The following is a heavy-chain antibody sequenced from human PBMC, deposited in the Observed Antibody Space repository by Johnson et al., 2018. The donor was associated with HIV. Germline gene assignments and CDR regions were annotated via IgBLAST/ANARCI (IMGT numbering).Heavy chain of an antibody. CDR3: ARLPSGYSRDAFDI. Sequence: VQLVESGGGLVKPGGSLRLSCAASGFTFDDYSIQWVRQAPGKGLKWVANIKQDGSEKYYVDSVKGRFTISRDNAKNSLYLQMNSLRAEDTALYYCARLPSGYSRDAFDIWGQGTMVTVSS. D-gene: IGHD5-18*01. V-gene: IGHV3-7*01. J-gene: IGHJ3*02. CDR1: GFTFDDYS. CDR2: IKQDGSEK.